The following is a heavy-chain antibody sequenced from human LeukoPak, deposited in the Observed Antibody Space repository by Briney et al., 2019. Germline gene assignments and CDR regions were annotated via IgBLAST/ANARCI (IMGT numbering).Heavy chain of an antibody. CDR3: ARDAYDSSGYSFDY. V-gene: IGHV4-30-4*07. CDR2: ISSTGST. J-gene: IGHJ4*02. CDR1: GGSISSGGYS. Sequence: SQTLSLTCAVSGGSISSGGYSWSWIRQPPGKGLEWIGYISSTGSTYYNPSLKSRLSISVDKSKNQFSLKLGSVTAADTAVYYCARDAYDSSGYSFDYWGQGTLVTVSS. D-gene: IGHD3-22*01.